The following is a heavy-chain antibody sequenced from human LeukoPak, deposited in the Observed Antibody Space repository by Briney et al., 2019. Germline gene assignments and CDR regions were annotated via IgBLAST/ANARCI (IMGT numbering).Heavy chain of an antibody. CDR2: ISGSGGNT. J-gene: IGHJ4*02. CDR1: GFTFSNYA. D-gene: IGHD3-10*01. CDR3: AKLAKYFYGSETYYFFEH. Sequence: GGSLRLSCAASGFTFSNYAMSWVRQAPGRGLEWLSSISGSGGNTHYADSVKGRFTISRDNAKSSLYLQMNSLRVEDTAVYYCAKLAKYFYGSETYYFFEHWGQGTPVTASS. V-gene: IGHV3-23*01.